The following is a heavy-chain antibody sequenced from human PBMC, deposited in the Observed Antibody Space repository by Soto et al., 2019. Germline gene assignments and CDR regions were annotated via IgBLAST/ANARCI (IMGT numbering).Heavy chain of an antibody. V-gene: IGHV3-15*01. CDR1: GFTFNNAW. CDR2: IRSKSDGGTT. D-gene: IGHD3-10*01. J-gene: IGHJ6*03. Sequence: EVQLVESGGGLVKPGGSLRLSCAASGFTFNNAWMSWVRQAPGKGLEWVGRIRSKSDGGTTDYAAPVKGRFTISRDYSKALQHQQMSSLKAEDAAVYYCTTERDILLLFGEKGYYYYMAVWGKGTTVTVSS. CDR3: TTERDILLLFGEKGYYYYMAV.